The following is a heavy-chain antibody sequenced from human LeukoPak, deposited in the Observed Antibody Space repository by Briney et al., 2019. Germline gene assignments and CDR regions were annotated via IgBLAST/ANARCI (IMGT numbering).Heavy chain of an antibody. CDR3: ARGSLPNYYYCYMDV. CDR1: GFTVSSNY. V-gene: IGHV3-66*01. J-gene: IGHJ6*03. Sequence: GGSLRLSCAASGFTVSSNYMSWVRQAPGKGLEWVSVIYSGGSTYYADSVKGRFTISRDNSKNTLYLQMNSQRAEETAVYFCARGSLPNYYYCYMDVGGKETTVTVSS. D-gene: IGHD4-23*01. CDR2: IYSGGST.